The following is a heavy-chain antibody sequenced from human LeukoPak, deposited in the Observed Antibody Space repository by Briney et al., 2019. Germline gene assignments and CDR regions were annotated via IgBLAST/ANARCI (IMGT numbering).Heavy chain of an antibody. D-gene: IGHD6-19*01. V-gene: IGHV3-66*02. CDR2: IYSGGST. J-gene: IGHJ5*02. Sequence: GGSLRLSCAASGFTVSSNYMSWVRQAPGKGLEWVSVIYSGGSTYYADSVKGRFTISRDNSKNTLYLQTNSLRAEDTAVYYCARVKQWLVRLGWFDPWGQGTLVTVSS. CDR3: ARVKQWLVRLGWFDP. CDR1: GFTVSSNY.